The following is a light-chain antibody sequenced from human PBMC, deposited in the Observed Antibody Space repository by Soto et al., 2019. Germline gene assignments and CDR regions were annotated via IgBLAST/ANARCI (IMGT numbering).Light chain of an antibody. CDR1: SNDVGGYKY. CDR3: SSYSSNNILSYA. J-gene: IGLJ1*01. Sequence: QSVLTQPASVSGAPGQSITISCTGTSNDVGGYKYVSWYQQRPGTAPKLIMFEVSNRPSGVSDRFSGSRSANTASLTISGPQAQDEADYYCSSYSSNNILSYAFGTGTKVTVL. V-gene: IGLV2-14*03. CDR2: EVS.